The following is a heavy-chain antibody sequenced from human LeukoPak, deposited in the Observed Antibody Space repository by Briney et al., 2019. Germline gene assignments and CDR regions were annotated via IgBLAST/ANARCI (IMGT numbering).Heavy chain of an antibody. V-gene: IGHV3-48*01. CDR2: ISSSSSPI. Sequence: GGSLRLSCAASGFTFSGYSMNWVRQAPGKGLEWISYISSSSSPIYYADSVKGRFTISRDDAKNSLYLQMNSLRAEDTAVYYCARDMYSSTWYWFDPWGQGTLVTVSS. CDR3: ARDMYSSTWYWFDP. J-gene: IGHJ5*02. CDR1: GFTFSGYS. D-gene: IGHD6-13*01.